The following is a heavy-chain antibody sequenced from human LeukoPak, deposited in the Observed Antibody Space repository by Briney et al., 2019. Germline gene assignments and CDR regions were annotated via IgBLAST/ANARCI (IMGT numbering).Heavy chain of an antibody. CDR1: GFTVSSNY. V-gene: IGHV3-66*01. J-gene: IGHJ4*02. CDR3: AREFRDSSSWYFDY. CDR2: IYSGGST. Sequence: GGSLRLSCAASGFTVSSNYMSWVRQAPGKGLEWVSVIYSGGSTYYADSVKGRFTISRDNSKNTLYLQMNSLRAEDTAVYYCAREFRDSSSWYFDYWGQGTLVTVSP. D-gene: IGHD6-13*01.